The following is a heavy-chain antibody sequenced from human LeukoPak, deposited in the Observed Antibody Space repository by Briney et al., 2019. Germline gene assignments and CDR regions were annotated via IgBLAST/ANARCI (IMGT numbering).Heavy chain of an antibody. V-gene: IGHV3-7*02. CDR3: AKNGSPHGMDV. J-gene: IGHJ6*02. CDR1: GFTFSSIW. Sequence: GGSLRLSCATSGFTFSSIWMSWVRQAPGKGLEWVANIKHDGSETNYVDSVKGRFTISRDNAKNSLHLQMNSLRVEDTAVYYCAKNGSPHGMDVWGQGTTVTVSS. D-gene: IGHD1-26*01. CDR2: IKHDGSET.